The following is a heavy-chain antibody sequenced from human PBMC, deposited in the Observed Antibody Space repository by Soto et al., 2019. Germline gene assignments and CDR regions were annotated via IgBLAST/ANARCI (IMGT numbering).Heavy chain of an antibody. CDR3: ARDDHYGPAANWFDP. J-gene: IGHJ5*02. V-gene: IGHV1-69*13. D-gene: IGHD4-17*01. CDR1: GGTFSSYA. CDR2: IIPIFGTA. Sequence: GASVKVSCKASGGTFSSYAISWVRQAPGQGLEWMGGIIPIFGTANYAQKFQGRVTITADESTSTAYMELSSLRSEDTAVYYCARDDHYGPAANWFDPWGQGTLVTVSS.